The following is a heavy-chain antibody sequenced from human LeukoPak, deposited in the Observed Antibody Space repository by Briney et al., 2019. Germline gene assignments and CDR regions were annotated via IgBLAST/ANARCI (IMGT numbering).Heavy chain of an antibody. D-gene: IGHD1-26*01. Sequence: PSETLSLTCAVYGGSFSGYYWSWIRQPPGKGLEWIGEINHSGSTNYNPSLKSRVTLSGDTSKDQFSLKLSSVTAADTAVYYCARREWETGDFDYWGQGTLVTVSS. CDR3: ARREWETGDFDY. J-gene: IGHJ4*02. V-gene: IGHV4-34*01. CDR1: GGSFSGYY. CDR2: INHSGST.